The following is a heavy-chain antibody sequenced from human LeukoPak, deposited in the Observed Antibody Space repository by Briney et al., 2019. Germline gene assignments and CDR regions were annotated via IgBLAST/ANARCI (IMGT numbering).Heavy chain of an antibody. J-gene: IGHJ4*02. CDR2: IIPIFGTA. D-gene: IGHD1-26*01. Sequence: GSSVKVSCKASAGTFSSYAISWVRQAPGQGLEWMGRIIPIFGTANYAQKFQGRVTITTDESTSTANLELSSLRSEDTAVYYCARDSVGATEPCDHWPRGTVDSVFS. V-gene: IGHV1-69*05. CDR1: AGTFSSYA. CDR3: ARDSVGATEPCDH.